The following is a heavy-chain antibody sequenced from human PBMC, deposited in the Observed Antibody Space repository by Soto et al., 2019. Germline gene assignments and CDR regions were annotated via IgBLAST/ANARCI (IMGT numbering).Heavy chain of an antibody. CDR3: AKAGRISADY. CDR1: GFSFSSYG. CDR2: ISYDGSNK. V-gene: IGHV3-30*18. Sequence: GGNLRLSCAAPGFSFSSYGMHWVRQAPGKGLEWVAVISYDGSNKYYADSVKGRFTISRDNSKNTLYLQMNSLRAEDTAVYYCAKAGRISADYWGQGTLVTVFS. J-gene: IGHJ4*02. D-gene: IGHD6-13*01.